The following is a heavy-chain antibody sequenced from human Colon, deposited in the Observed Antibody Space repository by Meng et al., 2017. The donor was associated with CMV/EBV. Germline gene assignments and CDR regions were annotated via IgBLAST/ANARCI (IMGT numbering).Heavy chain of an antibody. D-gene: IGHD6-19*01. CDR1: GVTVSSGTYY. CDR2: MLHNGRS. J-gene: IGHJ6*02. V-gene: IGHV4-61*01. Sequence: GSLRLSCAVSGVTVSSGTYYWSWIRQPPGKGLEWIGYMLHNGRSDYNPSLKSRVTISLDTSKNQFSLRLSSVTAADTAVYYCARISAVASASYGPDVWGQGTTVTVSS. CDR3: ARISAVASASYGPDV.